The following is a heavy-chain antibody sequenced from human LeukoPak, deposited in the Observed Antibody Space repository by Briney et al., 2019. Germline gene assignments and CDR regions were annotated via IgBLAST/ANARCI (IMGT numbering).Heavy chain of an antibody. CDR2: ISGHNDDT. CDR1: GYTFTSYA. D-gene: IGHD2-15*01. CDR3: ARAGYCSGGSCYPYYYYYYMDV. V-gene: IGHV1-18*01. Sequence: ASVKVSCKASGYTFTSYAISWVRQAPGQGLEWMGWISGHNDDTNYAQRLQGRVTMTTDTSTSTAYMELRSLRSDDTAVYYCARAGYCSGGSCYPYYYYYYMDVWDKGTTVTVSS. J-gene: IGHJ6*03.